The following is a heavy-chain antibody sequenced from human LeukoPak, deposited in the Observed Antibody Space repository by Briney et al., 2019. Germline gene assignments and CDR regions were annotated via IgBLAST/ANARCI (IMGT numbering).Heavy chain of an antibody. Sequence: GGSLRLSCAASGFTFSSYSMNWVRQAPGKGLEWVSSISSSSSYIYYADSVKGRFTISRDSAKNSLYLQMNSLRAEDTAVYYCARGRRHCSGGSCYSIYYYMDVWGKGTTVTVSS. D-gene: IGHD2-15*01. CDR3: ARGRRHCSGGSCYSIYYYMDV. CDR1: GFTFSSYS. V-gene: IGHV3-21*01. J-gene: IGHJ6*03. CDR2: ISSSSSYI.